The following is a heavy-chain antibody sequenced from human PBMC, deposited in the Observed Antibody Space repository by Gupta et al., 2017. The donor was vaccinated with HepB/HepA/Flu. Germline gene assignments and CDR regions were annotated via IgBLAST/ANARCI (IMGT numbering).Heavy chain of an antibody. CDR3: ARPQWLDHAFDI. D-gene: IGHD6-19*01. Sequence: QVQLQESGPGLVKPSETLSLTCTVSGGSISNYYWSWIRQPPGKGLEWIGYIYYTGSTTYNPSLRSRVTISVDTSKNQFSLKLSSVTAADTAVYYCARPQWLDHAFDIWGQGTMVTVAS. CDR2: IYYTGST. V-gene: IGHV4-59*01. CDR1: GGSISNYY. J-gene: IGHJ3*02.